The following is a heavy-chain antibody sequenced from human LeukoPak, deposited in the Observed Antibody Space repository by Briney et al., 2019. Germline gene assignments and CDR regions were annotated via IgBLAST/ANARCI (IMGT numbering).Heavy chain of an antibody. CDR2: INHSGST. Sequence: PLETLSLTCAVYGGSFSGYYWSWIRQPPGKGLEWIGEINHSGSTNYNPSLKSRVTISVDTSKNQFSLKLSSVTAADTAVYYCARANTYYYDSSGYYLRYWGQGTLVTVSS. J-gene: IGHJ4*02. CDR1: GGSFSGYY. V-gene: IGHV4-34*01. D-gene: IGHD3-22*01. CDR3: ARANTYYYDSSGYYLRY.